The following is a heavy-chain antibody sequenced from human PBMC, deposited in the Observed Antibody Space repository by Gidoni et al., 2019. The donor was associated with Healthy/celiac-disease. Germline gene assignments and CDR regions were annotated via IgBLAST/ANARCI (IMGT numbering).Heavy chain of an antibody. V-gene: IGHV3-11*01. J-gene: IGHJ4*02. D-gene: IGHD4-17*01. CDR3: ARVGTTVTFFDY. CDR1: GFTFSDYY. CDR2: ISVSGVTI. Sequence: QVQLVESGGGLVKPGGSLRLSCAASGFTFSDYYMTWIRQAPGKGLEWISYISVSGVTIYYADSVKGRFTISRDNTKNSLYLQMNSLRAEDTAVYYCARVGTTVTFFDYWGQGTLVTVSS.